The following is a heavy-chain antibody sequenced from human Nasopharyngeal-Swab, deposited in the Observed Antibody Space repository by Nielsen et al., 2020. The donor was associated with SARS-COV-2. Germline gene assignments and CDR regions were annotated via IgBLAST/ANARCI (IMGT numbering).Heavy chain of an antibody. CDR3: ARAPAVLLWFGDTDYYYMDV. Sequence: SETLSLTCTVSGGSISSGGYYWSWIRQPPGKVLEWIGYIYYSGSTSYNPSLKSRVTISVDTSKNQFSMKLSSLTAEDTAVYYCARAPAVLLWFGDTDYYYMDVWGKGTTVTVSS. J-gene: IGHJ6*03. CDR1: GGSISSGGYY. CDR2: IYYSGST. D-gene: IGHD3-10*01. V-gene: IGHV4-31*03.